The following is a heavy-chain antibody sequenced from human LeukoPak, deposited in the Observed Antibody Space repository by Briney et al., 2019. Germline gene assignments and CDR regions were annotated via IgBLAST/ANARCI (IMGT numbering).Heavy chain of an antibody. J-gene: IGHJ4*02. CDR1: GYSISRGYY. D-gene: IGHD5-12*01. CDR2: IYHIGST. CDR3: ATAGWIITSGIDY. V-gene: IGHV4-38-2*01. Sequence: PSETLSLTCGVSGYSISRGYYWAWLRQPPGKGLEWIGTIYHIGSTYYNHSLESRVTISVDTSKTEFSLNLSTVTAADTAVYFCATAGWIITSGIDYWGQGALVTVSS.